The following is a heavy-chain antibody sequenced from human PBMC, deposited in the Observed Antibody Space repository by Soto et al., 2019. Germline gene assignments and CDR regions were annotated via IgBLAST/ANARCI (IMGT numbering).Heavy chain of an antibody. CDR1: GYTLTELS. CDR3: ATTVQSSGYYADY. CDR2: LDPEHGET. Sequence: QVHLVQSGAEVKKPGASVKVSCKVSGYTLTELSMHWVRQAPGKGLEWMGGLDPEHGETIYAQKFQGRDIMTEDTSPDTAYMELSSLRSEDTAVYYCATTVQSSGYYADYWGQGTLVTVSS. V-gene: IGHV1-24*01. J-gene: IGHJ4*02. D-gene: IGHD6-19*01.